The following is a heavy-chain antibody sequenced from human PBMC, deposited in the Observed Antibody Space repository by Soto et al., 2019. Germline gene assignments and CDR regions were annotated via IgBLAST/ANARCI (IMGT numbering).Heavy chain of an antibody. J-gene: IGHJ4*02. CDR1: GGSISSYY. CDR2: IYYSGST. CDR3: ARDNGYSYGYTLDH. V-gene: IGHV4-59*01. D-gene: IGHD5-18*01. Sequence: PSETLSLTCTVSGGSISSYYWSWIRQPPGKGQEWIGYIYYSGSTKYNPSLKSRVTISVDTSKNQFSLKLSSVTAADTAVYYCARDNGYSYGYTLDHWGQGTLVTVSS.